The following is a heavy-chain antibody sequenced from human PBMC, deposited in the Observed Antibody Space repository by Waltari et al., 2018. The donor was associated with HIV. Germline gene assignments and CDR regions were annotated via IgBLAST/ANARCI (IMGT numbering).Heavy chain of an antibody. CDR1: GGSISSYY. V-gene: IGHV4-4*07. Sequence: QVQLQESGPGLVKPSETLSLTCSVSGGSISSYYWSWVRQPAGRGLEWIGRIYPTVRPNSHPSLKSRVTMSADTSKNQFSLRLSSVTAADTAVYYCASPYGDYGSWYFDLWGRGTLVTVSS. D-gene: IGHD4-17*01. CDR2: IYPTVRP. CDR3: ASPYGDYGSWYFDL. J-gene: IGHJ2*01.